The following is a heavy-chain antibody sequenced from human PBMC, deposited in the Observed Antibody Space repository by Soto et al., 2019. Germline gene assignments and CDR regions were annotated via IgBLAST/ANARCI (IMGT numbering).Heavy chain of an antibody. J-gene: IGHJ4*02. Sequence: GGSLRLSCAASGFTFSSYGMHWVRQAPGKGLEWVAVISYDGSNKYYADSVKGRFTISRDNSKNTLYLQMNSLRAEDTAVYYCAKDGRGPDIYFDYWGQGTLVTVSS. D-gene: IGHD1-26*01. CDR2: ISYDGSNK. CDR3: AKDGRGPDIYFDY. V-gene: IGHV3-30*18. CDR1: GFTFSSYG.